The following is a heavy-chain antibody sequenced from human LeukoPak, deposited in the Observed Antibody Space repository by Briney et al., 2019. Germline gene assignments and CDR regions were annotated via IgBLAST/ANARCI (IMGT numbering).Heavy chain of an antibody. J-gene: IGHJ4*02. Sequence: GGSLRLSCAASGFTFSPLGMNWVRQAPGRGLEWVSYISSGTSTTYYADSVEGRFTISRDNSKNTLYLHMKSLRVEDTAVYYCARGPDGYNSHFDYWGQGTLVTVSS. D-gene: IGHD5-24*01. CDR1: GFTFSPLG. CDR2: ISSGTSTT. CDR3: ARGPDGYNSHFDY. V-gene: IGHV3-48*01.